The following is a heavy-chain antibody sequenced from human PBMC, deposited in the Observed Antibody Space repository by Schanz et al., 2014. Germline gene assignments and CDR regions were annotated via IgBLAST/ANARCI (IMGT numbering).Heavy chain of an antibody. CDR2: IFFRGST. Sequence: QVQLQESGPGLVKPSQTLSLTCAVSGGSISSGGYSWSWIRQPPGKGLEWIGYIFFRGSTYYNPSLKSRVTLSIDPPKTQFSLRLTSVPAADTAVYYCYGMDVWGQGTTVTVSS. J-gene: IGHJ6*02. CDR1: GGSISSGGYS. V-gene: IGHV4-30-4*07. CDR3: YGMDV.